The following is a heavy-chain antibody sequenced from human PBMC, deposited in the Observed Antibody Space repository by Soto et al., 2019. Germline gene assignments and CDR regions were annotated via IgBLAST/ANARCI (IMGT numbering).Heavy chain of an antibody. CDR2: TYWDDDQ. CDR3: ARSTSENFWSGPFDY. J-gene: IGHJ4*02. V-gene: IGHV2-5*02. D-gene: IGHD3-3*01. Sequence: QITLKESGPTLVRPTQTLTLTCSFSGFSLKTIGVRVGWIRQPPGKALEWLALTYWDDDQRYSPSLKTRLTVTKDTSKNQVVLAMTNMHPVDTGTYYCARSTSENFWSGPFDYWGPGIVVTVSS. CDR1: GFSLKTIGVR.